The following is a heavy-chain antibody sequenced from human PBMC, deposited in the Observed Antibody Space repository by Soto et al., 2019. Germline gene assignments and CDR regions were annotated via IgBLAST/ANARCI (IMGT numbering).Heavy chain of an antibody. D-gene: IGHD2-21*01. V-gene: IGHV3-11*06. CDR1: GFTFSDHY. CDR2: ISPRTTYK. Sequence: QVQLVESGGGLVKPGGSLRLSCASSGFTFSDHYMSWIRRSPGKGLEFLSYISPRTTYKNYADSVKGRFTISRDNAKNSLHLQLNSLRAEDTAIYYCSRGGGGGLFDLWGQGTFVTVSS. J-gene: IGHJ4*02. CDR3: SRGGGGGLFDL.